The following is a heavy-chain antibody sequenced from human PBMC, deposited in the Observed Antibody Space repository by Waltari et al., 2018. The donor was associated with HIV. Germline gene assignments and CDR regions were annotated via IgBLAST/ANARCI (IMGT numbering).Heavy chain of an antibody. Sequence: EVQLVESGGGLVKPGGSLRLSCAASGFTFSSYSMNWVRQAPGKGLEWVSSISSSSSYIYYADSVKGRFTISRDNAKNSLYLQMNSLRAEDMAVYYCARDISYYYGMDVWGQGTTVTVSS. CDR1: GFTFSSYS. CDR2: ISSSSSYI. J-gene: IGHJ6*02. V-gene: IGHV3-21*01. D-gene: IGHD3-9*01. CDR3: ARDISYYYGMDV.